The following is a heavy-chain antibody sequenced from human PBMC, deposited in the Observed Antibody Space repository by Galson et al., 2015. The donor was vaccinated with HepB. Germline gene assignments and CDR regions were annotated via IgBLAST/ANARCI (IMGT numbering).Heavy chain of an antibody. CDR3: ARLHISRREPFDY. CDR1: GGSTSNYY. V-gene: IGHV4-59*08. Sequence: SETLSLTCTVSGGSTSNYYWSWIRQPPGKGLEWIGYIYSSGSTNYNPSLKSRVTISVDTSKNQFSLRLNSVTAADTAVYYCARLHISRREPFDYWGQGTLVTVSS. J-gene: IGHJ4*02. CDR2: IYSSGST.